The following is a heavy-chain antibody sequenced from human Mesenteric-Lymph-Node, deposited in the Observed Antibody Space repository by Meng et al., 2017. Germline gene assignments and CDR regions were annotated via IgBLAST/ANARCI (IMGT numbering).Heavy chain of an antibody. J-gene: IGHJ6*02. D-gene: IGHD3-3*01. CDR3: ARAPYDFWRGYWTRGYYYGMDV. V-gene: IGHV3-7*01. CDR2: IKQDGSEK. CDR1: GFTFSSYW. Sequence: GESLKIPCAAPGFTFSSYWMSWVRQAPGKGLEWVANIKQDGSEKYYVDSVKGRFTISRDNAKNSLYLQMNSLRAEDTAVYYCARAPYDFWRGYWTRGYYYGMDVWGQGTTVTVSS.